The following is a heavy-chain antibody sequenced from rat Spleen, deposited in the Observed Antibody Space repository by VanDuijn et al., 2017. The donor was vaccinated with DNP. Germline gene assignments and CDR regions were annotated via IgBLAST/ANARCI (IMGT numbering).Heavy chain of an antibody. J-gene: IGHJ2*01. CDR2: ISYSGTT. V-gene: IGHV3-1*01. Sequence: EVQLQESGPGLVKPSQSLSLTCSVTGYSITSNYWAWIRKFPGNKMEWMGHISYSGTTNYNPSLKSRFSITRDTSKNQFFLQLNSVTTEDTATYYCARWSRYFDYWGQGVMVTVSS. CDR1: GYSITSNY. CDR3: ARWSRYFDY.